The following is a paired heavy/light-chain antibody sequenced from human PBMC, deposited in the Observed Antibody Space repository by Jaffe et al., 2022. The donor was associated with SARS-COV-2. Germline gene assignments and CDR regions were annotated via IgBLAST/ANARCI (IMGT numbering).Heavy chain of an antibody. Sequence: EVQLLESGGGLVQPGGSLKLSCVASGFTFTTYAMTWVRQAPGKGLEWVSAISGNGGHIYYADSVKGRFTFSRDNSKNTVYLQMNSLRAEDTAVYYCAKNLRDGEATYDYWGQGTLVTV. CDR1: GFTFTTYA. D-gene: IGHD3-10*01. CDR2: ISGNGGHI. J-gene: IGHJ4*02. V-gene: IGHV3-23*01. CDR3: AKNLRDGEATYDY.
Light chain of an antibody. V-gene: IGKV3-20*01. Sequence: EIVLTQSPGTLSLSPGERATLSCRASQSVSSSYLAWYQQRPGQAPRFLIYGATSRATGVPDRFSGSGSGTDFTLTISRLEPEDFAVYYCQQYGSSPITFGQGTRLEIK. J-gene: IGKJ5*01. CDR2: GAT. CDR3: QQYGSSPIT. CDR1: QSVSSSY.